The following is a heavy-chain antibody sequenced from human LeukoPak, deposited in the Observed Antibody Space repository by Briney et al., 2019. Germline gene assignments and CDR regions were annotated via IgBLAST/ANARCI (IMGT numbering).Heavy chain of an antibody. CDR3: ARGFDYGHYYFDY. J-gene: IGHJ4*02. Sequence: GGSLRLSCAASGFTFSNYWMSWVRQAPGKGLEWVSYIKQDSSEKYYVDSVKGRFTISRDNAKNSLYLQMNSLRAEDTAVYYCARGFDYGHYYFDYWGQGTLVTVSS. D-gene: IGHD4-17*01. V-gene: IGHV3-7*01. CDR1: GFTFSNYW. CDR2: IKQDSSEK.